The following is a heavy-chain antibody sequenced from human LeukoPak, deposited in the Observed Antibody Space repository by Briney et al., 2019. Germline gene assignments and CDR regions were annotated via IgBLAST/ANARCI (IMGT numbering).Heavy chain of an antibody. CDR3: AGVGFDY. CDR2: IYYSGST. D-gene: IGHD3-10*01. J-gene: IGHJ4*02. V-gene: IGHV4-39*01. CDR1: GGSSSSSSYY. Sequence: PSETLSLTCTVSGGSSSSSSYYWGWIRQPPGKGLEWIGSIYYSGSTYYNPSLKSRVSISVDTSKNQFSLKLSSVTAADTAVYYCAGVGFDYWGQGTLVTVSS.